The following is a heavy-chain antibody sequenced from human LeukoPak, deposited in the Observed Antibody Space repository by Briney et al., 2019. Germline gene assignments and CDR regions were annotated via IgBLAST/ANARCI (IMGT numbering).Heavy chain of an antibody. CDR1: GGSFSGYY. V-gene: IGHV4-34*01. J-gene: IGHJ4*02. CDR2: IYYSGST. CDR3: ARELGYCSSTSCYSDY. D-gene: IGHD2-2*01. Sequence: SETLSLTCAVYGGSFSGYYWSWIRQPPGKGLEWIGSIYYSGSTYYNPSLKSRVTISVDTSKNQFSLKLSSVTAADTAVYYCARELGYCSSTSCYSDYWGQGTLVTVSS.